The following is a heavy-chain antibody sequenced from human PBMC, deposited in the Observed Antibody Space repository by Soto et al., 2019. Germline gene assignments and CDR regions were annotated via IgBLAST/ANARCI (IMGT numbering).Heavy chain of an antibody. Sequence: SETLSLTCAVSGGSISSGGYSWCWIRQPPGKGLEWIGYIYHSGSTYYNPSLKSRVTIPVDRSKNQFSLKLSSVTAADTAVYYCVSVNIFTRYFLDHWGQGTLVIVSS. D-gene: IGHD3-9*01. J-gene: IGHJ4*02. V-gene: IGHV4-30-2*01. CDR3: VSVNIFTRYFLDH. CDR1: GGSISSGGYS. CDR2: IYHSGST.